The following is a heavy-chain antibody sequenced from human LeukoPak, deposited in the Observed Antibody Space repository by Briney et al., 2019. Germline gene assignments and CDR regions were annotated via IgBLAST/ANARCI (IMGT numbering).Heavy chain of an antibody. D-gene: IGHD3-22*01. V-gene: IGHV3-48*04. J-gene: IGHJ4*02. CDR2: ISSSSSTI. CDR3: ARGGRDYYDSSGYYYTY. Sequence: GGSLRLSCAASGFTFSSYSMNWVRQAPGKGLEGVSYISSSSSTIYYADSVKGRFTISRDNAKNSLYLQMNSLRAEDTAVYYCARGGRDYYDSSGYYYTYWGQGTLVTVSS. CDR1: GFTFSSYS.